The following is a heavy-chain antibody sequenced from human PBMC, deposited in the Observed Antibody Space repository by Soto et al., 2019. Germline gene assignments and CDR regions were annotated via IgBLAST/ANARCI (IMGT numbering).Heavy chain of an antibody. V-gene: IGHV2-5*02. D-gene: IGHD1-1*01. CDR1: GFSLTTSGVG. CDR3: VHLTSENRYFSAGYFDY. Sequence: SGPTLVNPTQTLTLTCTFSGFSLTTSGVGVGWIRQPPGKALEWLALIYGDDDKRYSPSLKTRFTITKDTSRNQVALRMTNMDPADTGTYYCVHLTSENRYFSAGYFDYWGQGALVTVSS. CDR2: IYGDDDK. J-gene: IGHJ4*02.